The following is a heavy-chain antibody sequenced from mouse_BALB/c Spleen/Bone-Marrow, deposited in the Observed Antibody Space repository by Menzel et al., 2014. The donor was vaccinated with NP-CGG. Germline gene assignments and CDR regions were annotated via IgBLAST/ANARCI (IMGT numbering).Heavy chain of an antibody. Sequence: DVMLVESGGGLVQPGGSLKLSCAASGFTFSSYGMSWVRQTPDKRLELVATINSNGGSTYYPDSVKGRFTISRDNAKNTXXXQXXSLKSEDTAMYYCARDYYGSSYAMDYWGQGTSVTVSS. D-gene: IGHD1-1*01. CDR2: INSNGGST. CDR1: GFTFSSYG. V-gene: IGHV5-6-3*01. CDR3: ARDYYGSSYAMDY. J-gene: IGHJ4*01.